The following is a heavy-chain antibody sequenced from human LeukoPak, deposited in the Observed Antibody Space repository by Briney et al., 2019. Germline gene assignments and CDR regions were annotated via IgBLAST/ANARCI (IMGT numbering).Heavy chain of an antibody. CDR2: ISSSSSTV. J-gene: IGHJ5*02. D-gene: IGHD3-3*01. CDR3: ARRHYDFWSGYWVWFDP. CDR1: GFTFSSYS. Sequence: PGGSLRLSCAASGFTFSSYSMNWVRQAPGKGLEWVSYISSSSSTVYYADSVKGRFTISRDNAKNSLYLQMNSLRAEDTAVYYCARRHYDFWSGYWVWFDPWGQGTLVTASS. V-gene: IGHV3-48*04.